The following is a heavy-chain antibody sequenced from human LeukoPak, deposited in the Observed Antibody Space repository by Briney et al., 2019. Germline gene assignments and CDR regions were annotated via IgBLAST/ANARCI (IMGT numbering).Heavy chain of an antibody. CDR3: AYRGYSYGYDWFDP. J-gene: IGHJ5*02. CDR2: INPNSGGT. D-gene: IGHD5-18*01. Sequence: ASVKVSCKASGYTFTGYYMHWVRQAPGQGLEWMGWINPNSGGTNYAQKLQGRVTMTRDTSISTAYMELSRLRSDDTAVYYCAYRGYSYGYDWFDPWGQGTLVTVSS. CDR1: GYTFTGYY. V-gene: IGHV1-2*02.